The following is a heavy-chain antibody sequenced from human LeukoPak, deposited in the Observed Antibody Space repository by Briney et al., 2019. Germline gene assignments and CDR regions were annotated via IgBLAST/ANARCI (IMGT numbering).Heavy chain of an antibody. CDR1: GYTFTNFG. V-gene: IGHV1-18*01. CDR3: ARDERIAAAGSGPVDY. D-gene: IGHD6-13*01. CDR2: ISTNSGGT. Sequence: GASVKVSCKPSGYTFTNFGFAWVRQAPGQGLEWLGWISTNSGGTKYSQKVQGRVTLTTDTSTTTAYMELRSLRSEDTAVYYCARDERIAAAGSGPVDYWGQGTLVTVSS. J-gene: IGHJ4*02.